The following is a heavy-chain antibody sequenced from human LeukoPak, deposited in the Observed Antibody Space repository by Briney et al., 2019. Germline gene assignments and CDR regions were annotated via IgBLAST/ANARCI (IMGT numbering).Heavy chain of an antibody. V-gene: IGHV1-8*01. Sequence: ASVKVSCKASGYTFTSYDINWVRQATGQGLEWMGWMSPNSGNTGYAQKFQGRVTMTRNTSISTAYMELSSLRSEDTAVYYCARGVVVAATRYYFDYWGQGTLVTVSS. CDR3: ARGVVVAATRYYFDY. CDR2: MSPNSGNT. D-gene: IGHD2-15*01. CDR1: GYTFTSYD. J-gene: IGHJ4*02.